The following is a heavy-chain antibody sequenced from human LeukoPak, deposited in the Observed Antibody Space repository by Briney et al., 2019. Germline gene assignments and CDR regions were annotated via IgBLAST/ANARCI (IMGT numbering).Heavy chain of an antibody. Sequence: ASVKVSCKASGYTFTGYYMHWVRQAAGQGLEWMGWINPNSGGTNYAQKFQGRVTMTRDTSISTAYMELSRLRSDDTAVYYCARSMEGYSYAYYLDYWGQGTLVTVSS. CDR1: GYTFTGYY. CDR3: ARSMEGYSYAYYLDY. D-gene: IGHD5-18*01. CDR2: INPNSGGT. V-gene: IGHV1-2*02. J-gene: IGHJ4*02.